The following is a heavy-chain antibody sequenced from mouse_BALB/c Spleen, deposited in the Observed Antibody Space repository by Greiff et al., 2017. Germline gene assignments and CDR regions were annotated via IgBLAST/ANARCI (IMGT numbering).Heavy chain of an antibody. CDR3: NAHYGSSSWFAY. J-gene: IGHJ3*01. CDR2: IDPENGDT. CDR1: GFNIKDYY. V-gene: IGHV14-4*02. Sequence: EVQLQQSGAELVRSGASVKLSCTASGFNIKDYYMHWVKQRPEQGLEWIGWIDPENGDTEYAPKFQGKATMTADTSSNTAYLQLSSLTSEDTAVYYCNAHYGSSSWFAYWGQGTLVTVSA. D-gene: IGHD1-1*01.